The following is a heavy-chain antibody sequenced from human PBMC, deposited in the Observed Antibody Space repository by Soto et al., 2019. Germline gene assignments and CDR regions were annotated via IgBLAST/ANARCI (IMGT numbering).Heavy chain of an antibody. D-gene: IGHD2-8*02. J-gene: IGHJ5*02. Sequence: EVQLVESGGGLVQPGGSLRLSCAASGFTFYTDWMTWVRQAPGKGLEWVATIDGGGSAQFYVESVKGRFTISRDNPRNSLYLQMKSLRDEDTAVYYCAGEHWWHSAPWGQGTVVTVSS. CDR1: GFTFYTDW. CDR3: AGEHWWHSAP. CDR2: IDGGGSAQ. V-gene: IGHV3-7*01.